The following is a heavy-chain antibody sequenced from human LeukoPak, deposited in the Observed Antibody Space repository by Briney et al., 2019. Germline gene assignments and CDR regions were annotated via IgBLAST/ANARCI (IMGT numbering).Heavy chain of an antibody. Sequence: GGSLRLSCAASGFTFSCYAMSWVRQAPGKGLEWVSAISGSGGSTYYADSVKGRFTISRDNSKNTLYLQMNSLRAEDTAVCYCASRSGYSSSWYDYWGQGTLVTVSS. V-gene: IGHV3-23*01. CDR2: ISGSGGST. D-gene: IGHD6-13*01. CDR3: ASRSGYSSSWYDY. CDR1: GFTFSCYA. J-gene: IGHJ4*02.